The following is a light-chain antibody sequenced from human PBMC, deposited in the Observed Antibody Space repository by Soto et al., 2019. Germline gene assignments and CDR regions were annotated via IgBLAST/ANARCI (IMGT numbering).Light chain of an antibody. Sequence: EIVLTQSPGTLSLSPGERATLTCRASQSVSSTYLAWYQQKPGQAPRLLMYEASSRATGIPDRFSGSGSGTDFTLTISRLEPEDFAVYYCQQFGTSFPYTFGQGTKVDIK. CDR1: QSVSSTY. J-gene: IGKJ2*01. V-gene: IGKV3-20*01. CDR2: EAS. CDR3: QQFGTSFPYT.